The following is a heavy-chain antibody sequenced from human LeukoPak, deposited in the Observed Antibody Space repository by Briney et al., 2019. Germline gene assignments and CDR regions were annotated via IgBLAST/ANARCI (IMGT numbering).Heavy chain of an antibody. CDR2: ISGSGGST. V-gene: IGHV3-23*01. J-gene: IGHJ3*02. Sequence: RGSLRLSCAASGFTFSSYGMHWVRQAPGKGLEWVSAISGSGGSTYYADSVKGRFTISRDNSKNTLYLQMNTLRAEDTAVYYCAKDRSQYYYGSGTNPSAFDIWGQGTMVTVSS. D-gene: IGHD3-10*01. CDR3: AKDRSQYYYGSGTNPSAFDI. CDR1: GFTFSSYG.